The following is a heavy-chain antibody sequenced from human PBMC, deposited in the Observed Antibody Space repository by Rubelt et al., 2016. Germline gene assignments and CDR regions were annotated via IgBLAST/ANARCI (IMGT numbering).Heavy chain of an antibody. CDR3: ARQVRVLYYSDY. CDR2: IYYSGST. J-gene: IGHJ4*02. Sequence: QVQLQGSGPGLVKPSETLSLTCTVSGDSIRKYYWSWIRQPPGKGPEWIGYIYYSGSTNYNPSLKSRVTISLDTSKNQFSRRLSSVTAADTAVYYCARQVRVLYYSDYWGQGTLVTVSS. V-gene: IGHV4-59*08. CDR1: GDSIRKYY.